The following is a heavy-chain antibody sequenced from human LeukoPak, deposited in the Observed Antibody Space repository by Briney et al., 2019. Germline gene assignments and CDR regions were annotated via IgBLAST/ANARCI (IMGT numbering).Heavy chain of an antibody. Sequence: PSETLSLTCAVSGGSISSSNWWSWVRQPPGKGLEWIGEIYHSGSTNYNPSLKSRVTISVDKSKNQFSLKLSSVTAADTAVYYCARDTAVAGTNRYFDYWGQGTLVTVSS. CDR3: ARDTAVAGTNRYFDY. J-gene: IGHJ4*02. CDR1: GGSISSSNW. CDR2: IYHSGST. V-gene: IGHV4-4*02. D-gene: IGHD6-19*01.